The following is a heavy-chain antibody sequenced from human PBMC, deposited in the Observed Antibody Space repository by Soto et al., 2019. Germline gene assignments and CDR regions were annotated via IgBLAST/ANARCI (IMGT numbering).Heavy chain of an antibody. CDR1: GGSISSGDYY. CDR2: IYYSGST. J-gene: IGHJ4*02. CDR3: ARDLSRNCSSTSCYCPFIAARLHLPWRFDY. V-gene: IGHV4-30-4*01. Sequence: PSLTCTVSGGSISSGDYYLSWIRQPPGKGLEWIGYIYYSGSTYYNPSLKSRVTISVDTSKNQFSLKLSSVTAADTAVYYCARDLSRNCSSTSCYCPFIAARLHLPWRFDYWGQGTLVTVSS. D-gene: IGHD2-2*01.